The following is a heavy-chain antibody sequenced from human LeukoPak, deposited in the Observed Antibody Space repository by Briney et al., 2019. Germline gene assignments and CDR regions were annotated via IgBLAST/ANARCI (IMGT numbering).Heavy chain of an antibody. V-gene: IGHV3-7*01. J-gene: IGHJ4*02. CDR3: ARPHSSSWPYFDY. CDR2: IKQDGSEK. CDR1: GFTFSSYW. Sequence: GGSLRLSCAASGFTFSSYWMSWVRQAPGKGLEWVANIKQDGSEKYYVDSVKGRFTISIDNAKNSLYLQMNRLRAEDTAVYYCARPHSSSWPYFDYWGQGTLVTVSS. D-gene: IGHD6-13*01.